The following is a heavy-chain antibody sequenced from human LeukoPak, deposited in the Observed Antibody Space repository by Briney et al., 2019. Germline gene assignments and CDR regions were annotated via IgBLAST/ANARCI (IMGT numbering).Heavy chain of an antibody. Sequence: ASEKVSCKVSGYTLTELSMHWVRQAPGKGLELMGGFDPEDGETIYAQKFQGRVTMTEDTSTDTAYMELSSLRSEDTAVYYCATWLDPSDYMDVWGKGTTVTVSS. V-gene: IGHV1-24*01. D-gene: IGHD6-19*01. CDR3: ATWLDPSDYMDV. CDR2: FDPEDGET. CDR1: GYTLTELS. J-gene: IGHJ6*03.